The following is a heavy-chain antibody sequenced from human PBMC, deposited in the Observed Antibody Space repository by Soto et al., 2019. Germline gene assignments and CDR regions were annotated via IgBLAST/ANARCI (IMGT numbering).Heavy chain of an antibody. D-gene: IGHD3-10*01. V-gene: IGHV3-9*01. J-gene: IGHJ5*02. Sequence: PGGSLRLSCAASGFTFDDYAMHWVRQAPGKGLEWVSGISWNSGSIGYADSVKGRFTISRDNAKNSLYLQMNSLRAEDTALYYCAKASMVRGVIITPGYNWFDPWGQGTPVTVSS. CDR2: ISWNSGSI. CDR1: GFTFDDYA. CDR3: AKASMVRGVIITPGYNWFDP.